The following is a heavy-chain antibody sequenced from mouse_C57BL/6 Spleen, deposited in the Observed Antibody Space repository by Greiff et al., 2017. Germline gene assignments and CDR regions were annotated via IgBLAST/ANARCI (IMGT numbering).Heavy chain of an antibody. J-gene: IGHJ2*01. CDR3: TPSTMAYYFDY. CDR1: GFNIKDDY. CDR2: IDPENGDT. V-gene: IGHV14-4*01. Sequence: VQLQQSGAELVRPGASVKLSCTASGFNIKDDYMHWVKQRPEQGLEWIGWIDPENGDTEYASKFQGKATITADTSSNTAYLQLSSLTSEDTAVYYSTPSTMAYYFDYWGQGTTLTVSS. D-gene: IGHD2-1*01.